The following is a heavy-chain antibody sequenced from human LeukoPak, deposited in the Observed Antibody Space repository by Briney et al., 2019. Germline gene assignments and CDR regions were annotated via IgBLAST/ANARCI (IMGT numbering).Heavy chain of an antibody. CDR2: IYCSGST. Sequence: PSQTLSLTCTVSGGSISSGGYYWSWIRQHPGKGLEWIGYIYCSGSTYYNPSLKSRVTISVDTSKNQFSLKLSSVTAADTAVYYCARHRGIAVAGVGMDVWGQGTTVTVSS. CDR1: GGSISSGGYY. J-gene: IGHJ6*02. D-gene: IGHD6-19*01. V-gene: IGHV4-31*03. CDR3: ARHRGIAVAGVGMDV.